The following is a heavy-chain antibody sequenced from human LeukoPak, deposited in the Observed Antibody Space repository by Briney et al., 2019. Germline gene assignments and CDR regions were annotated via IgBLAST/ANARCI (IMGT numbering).Heavy chain of an antibody. J-gene: IGHJ4*02. Sequence: SQTLSLTCTVSGASINSGSYYWNWIRQSAGKGLEWIGHIYSTGTTNCNPSLKSRVTISLDTSKNQFSLKLNSVTAADTAVYYCARCTSTSCYNFDYWGQGTLVTVSS. D-gene: IGHD2-2*02. CDR3: ARCTSTSCYNFDY. CDR1: GASINSGSYY. CDR2: IYSTGTT. V-gene: IGHV4-61*09.